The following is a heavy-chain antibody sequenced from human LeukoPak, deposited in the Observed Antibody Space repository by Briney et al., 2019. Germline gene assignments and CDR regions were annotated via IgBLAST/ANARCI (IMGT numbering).Heavy chain of an antibody. D-gene: IGHD3-10*01. CDR3: ARVTQTLLWFGEFSD. CDR2: ISYDGSNK. V-gene: IGHV3-30*04. J-gene: IGHJ4*02. CDR1: GLTFSSYA. Sequence: GRSLRLSCAASGLTFSSYAIHWVRQPPGKGLEWVAVISYDGSNKNYADSVRGRFTISRDNSKDTLYLQMSSLRTEDTALYYCARVTQTLLWFGEFSDWGRGTLVTVSS.